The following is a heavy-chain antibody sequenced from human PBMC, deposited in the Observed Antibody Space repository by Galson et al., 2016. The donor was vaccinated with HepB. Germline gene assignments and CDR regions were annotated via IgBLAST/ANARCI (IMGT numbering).Heavy chain of an antibody. J-gene: IGHJ6*03. V-gene: IGHV3-53*01. CDR3: AGTSHRECTGTRCVNFRYYYYYMDV. CDR1: GFTVSDNY. Sequence: SLRLSCAASGFTVSDNYVSWVRQPPGKGLEWVSGMFYGGTTYYADSVEGRFTISRDDSMNTFYLQMNSLTAEDTAVYFCAGTSHRECTGTRCVNFRYYYYYMDVWGKGTTVTVSS. CDR2: MFYGGTT. D-gene: IGHD2-2*01.